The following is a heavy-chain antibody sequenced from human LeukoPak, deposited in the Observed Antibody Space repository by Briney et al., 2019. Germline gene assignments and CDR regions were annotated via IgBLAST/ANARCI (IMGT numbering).Heavy chain of an antibody. J-gene: IGHJ5*02. CDR1: GGSISSYY. Sequence: SETLSLTCTVSGGSISSYYWSWIRQPPGEGLEWIGYIYYSGSTNYNPSLKSRVTISVDTSKNQFSLKLSSVTAADTAVYYCARLNWNDVWFDPWGQGTLVTVSS. D-gene: IGHD1-1*01. CDR3: ARLNWNDVWFDP. CDR2: IYYSGST. V-gene: IGHV4-59*08.